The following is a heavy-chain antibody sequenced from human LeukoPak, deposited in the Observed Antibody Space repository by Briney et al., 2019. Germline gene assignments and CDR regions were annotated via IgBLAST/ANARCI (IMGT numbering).Heavy chain of an antibody. J-gene: IGHJ4*02. CDR2: IYRSETT. CDR1: GGSISSTNW. Sequence: SGTLSLTCAVSGGSISSTNWWSWVRQPPGKGLEWIGEIYRSETTNYKPSLKSRVTISLDKSRNHFSLKLTSVTAADSAVYYCARRSPYSTGWSSYFDYWGQGALVTVSS. V-gene: IGHV4-4*02. CDR3: ARRSPYSTGWSSYFDY. D-gene: IGHD2-2*01.